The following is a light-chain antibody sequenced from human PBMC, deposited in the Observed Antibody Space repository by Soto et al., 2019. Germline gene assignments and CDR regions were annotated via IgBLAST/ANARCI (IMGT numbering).Light chain of an antibody. V-gene: IGLV2-14*01. CDR2: DVS. Sequence: QSALTQPASVSGSPGQSITISCTGTSSDIGGYNSVSWYQQHPGKAPKPMIYDVSNRPSGVSNRFSGSKSGNTASLTISGLRAEDEVEYYCSSRSTSSTRVFGTGTKLTVL. J-gene: IGLJ1*01. CDR3: SSRSTSSTRV. CDR1: SSDIGGYNS.